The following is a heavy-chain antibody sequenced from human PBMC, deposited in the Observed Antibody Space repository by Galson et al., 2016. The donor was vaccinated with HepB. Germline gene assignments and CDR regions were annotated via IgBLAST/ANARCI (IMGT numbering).Heavy chain of an antibody. CDR2: INPRTSAT. V-gene: IGHV1-46*01. CDR1: GYTFIGHW. CDR3: ARDHSFADSAWWFDP. D-gene: IGHD3-3*01. Sequence: SVKVSCKASGYTFIGHWMHWVRQAPGQGLEWMGIINPRTSATGYAQNFQGRITLTSDTSANTVYMEMSSLRSEDTAVYYCARDHSFADSAWWFDPWGQGTLLIVSS. J-gene: IGHJ5*02.